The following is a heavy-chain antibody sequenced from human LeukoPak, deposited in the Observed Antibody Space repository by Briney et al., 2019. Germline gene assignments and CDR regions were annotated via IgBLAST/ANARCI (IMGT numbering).Heavy chain of an antibody. V-gene: IGHV1-69*05. CDR3: ALTVSSSWYGYFQH. CDR2: IIPIFGTA. J-gene: IGHJ1*01. D-gene: IGHD6-13*01. CDR1: GGTFSSYA. Sequence: SVKVSCKASGGTFSSYAISWVRQAPGQGLEWMGRIIPIFGTANYAQRFQGRVTITTDESTSTAYMELSSLRSEDTAVYYCALTVSSSWYGYFQHWGQGTLVTVSS.